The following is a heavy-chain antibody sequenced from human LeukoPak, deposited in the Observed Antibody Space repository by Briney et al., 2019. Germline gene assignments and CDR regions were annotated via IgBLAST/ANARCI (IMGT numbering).Heavy chain of an antibody. D-gene: IGHD2-15*01. Sequence: GGSLRLSCAASGFTFSSYSMNWVRQAPGKGLEWVSSISSSSSYIYYADSVKGRFTISRDNAKNSLYLQMHSLRAEDTAVYYCASAIVVVVAATKVRDYWGQGTLVTVSS. J-gene: IGHJ4*02. V-gene: IGHV3-21*01. CDR2: ISSSSSYI. CDR3: ASAIVVVVAATKVRDY. CDR1: GFTFSSYS.